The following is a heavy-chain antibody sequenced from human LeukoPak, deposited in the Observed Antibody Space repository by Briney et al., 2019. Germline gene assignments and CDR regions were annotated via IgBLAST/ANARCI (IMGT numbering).Heavy chain of an antibody. J-gene: IGHJ4*02. CDR1: GGSISSSSYY. Sequence: SETLSLTCTVSGGSISSSSYYWGWIRQPPGKGLEWIGSIYDSGSTSYNSSLKSRVAISVDRSKNQFSLTLSSVTAADTAIYYCARDSPKRYSGSYFDYWGQGTLVTVSS. V-gene: IGHV4-39*07. CDR2: IYDSGST. D-gene: IGHD1-26*01. CDR3: ARDSPKRYSGSYFDY.